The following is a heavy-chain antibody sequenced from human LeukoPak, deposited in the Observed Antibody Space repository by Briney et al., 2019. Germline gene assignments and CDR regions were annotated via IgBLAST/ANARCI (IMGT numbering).Heavy chain of an antibody. J-gene: IGHJ6*02. CDR1: GGTFSSYA. Sequence: SVKVSCKASGGTFSSYAISWVRQAPGQGLEWMGGIIPIFGTANYAQKFQGRVTITADESTSTAYMELSSLRSEDTAVYYCARDDRNVLLWFGELPYYYGMDVWGQGTAVTVSS. D-gene: IGHD3-10*01. CDR3: ARDDRNVLLWFGELPYYYGMDV. V-gene: IGHV1-69*13. CDR2: IIPIFGTA.